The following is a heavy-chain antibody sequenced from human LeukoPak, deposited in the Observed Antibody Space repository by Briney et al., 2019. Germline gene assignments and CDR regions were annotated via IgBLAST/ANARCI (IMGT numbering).Heavy chain of an antibody. J-gene: IGHJ6*03. CDR3: ARGAALDYCYYMDV. CDR2: ISAYNGNT. Sequence: GASVRVSCKASGYTFTSYGISWVRQAPGQGLEWMGWISAYNGNTNYAQKLQGRVTMTTDTSTSTAYMELRSLRSDNTAVYYCARGAALDYCYYMDVWGKGTTVTVSS. V-gene: IGHV1-18*01. D-gene: IGHD6-25*01. CDR1: GYTFTSYG.